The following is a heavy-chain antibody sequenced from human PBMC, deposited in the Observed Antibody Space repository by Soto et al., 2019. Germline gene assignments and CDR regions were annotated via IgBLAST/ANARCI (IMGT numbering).Heavy chain of an antibody. CDR1: GFTFSSYS. CDR2: ISSSSSYI. CDR3: ARRVGAWYYFDY. V-gene: IGHV3-21*01. D-gene: IGHD1-26*01. J-gene: IGHJ4*02. Sequence: KPGGSLRLSCAASGFTFSSYSMNWVRQAPGKGLEWVSSISSSSSYIYYADSVKGRFTISRDNAKNSPYLQMNSLRAEDTAVYYCARRVGAWYYFDYWGQGTLVTVSS.